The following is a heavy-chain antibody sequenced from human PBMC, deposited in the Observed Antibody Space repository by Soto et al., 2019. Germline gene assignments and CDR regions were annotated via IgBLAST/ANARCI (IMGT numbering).Heavy chain of an antibody. CDR2: ISYDGSNK. CDR3: ARDMAFYYYYYGMDV. Sequence: QVQLVESGGGVVQPGRSLRLSCAASGFTFSSYAMHWVRQAPGKGLEWVAVISYDGSNKYYADSVKGRFTISRDNSKNTLYLQMNSLRAEDTAVYYCARDMAFYYYYYGMDVW. D-gene: IGHD3-10*01. CDR1: GFTFSSYA. V-gene: IGHV3-30-3*01. J-gene: IGHJ6*01.